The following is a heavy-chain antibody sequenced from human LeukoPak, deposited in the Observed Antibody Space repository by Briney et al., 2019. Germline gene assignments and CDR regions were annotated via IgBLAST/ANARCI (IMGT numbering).Heavy chain of an antibody. D-gene: IGHD3-9*01. Sequence: GASVKVSCKASGYTFTNYTLNWVRQAPGQGLEWMGWINTNTGNPTYAPGFAGRFVFSLDTSVTTTYLQINSLKAADSAVYYCTRGNDTTGYFTYWGQGTLVTVSS. J-gene: IGHJ4*02. V-gene: IGHV7-4-1*02. CDR1: GYTFTNYT. CDR2: INTNTGNP. CDR3: TRGNDTTGYFTY.